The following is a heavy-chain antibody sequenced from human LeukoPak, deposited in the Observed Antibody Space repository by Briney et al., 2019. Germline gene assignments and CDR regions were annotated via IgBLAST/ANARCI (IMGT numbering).Heavy chain of an antibody. D-gene: IGHD3-22*01. J-gene: IGHJ4*02. CDR3: ARGVVVTARYYFDF. V-gene: IGHV1-18*01. CDR1: GYTFSNYG. CDR2: ISASNGNT. Sequence: ASVNVSCKASGYTFSNYGISWVRQAPGQGLEWVGWISASNGNTHYAQNLQGRVTMTTDTSTSTAYMELRSLRSDDTAVYYCARGVVVTARYYFDFWGQGTLVSVSS.